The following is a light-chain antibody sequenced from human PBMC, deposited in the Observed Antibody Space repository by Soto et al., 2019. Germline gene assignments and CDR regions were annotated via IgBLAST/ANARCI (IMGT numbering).Light chain of an antibody. CDR3: QSYDSSLSGSDVV. CDR2: DNN. Sequence: QLVLTQPPSVSGAPGQRVTISCTGTNSNIGAGYDVYWYQQLPGTAPRLLMYDNNSRPSGVPDRFSGSKSGTSASLAITDPQAEDEAEYYCQSYDSSLSGSDVVFGGGTKLTVL. V-gene: IGLV1-40*01. CDR1: NSNIGAGYD. J-gene: IGLJ2*01.